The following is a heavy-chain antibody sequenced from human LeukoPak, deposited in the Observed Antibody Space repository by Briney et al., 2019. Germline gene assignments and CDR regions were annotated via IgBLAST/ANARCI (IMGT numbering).Heavy chain of an antibody. CDR3: ARGEPYYYYYMDV. CDR1: GYSISSGYY. Sequence: SETLSLTCTVSGYSISSGYYWGWIRQPPGKGLEWIGSIYHSGSTYYNPSLKSRVTISVDTSKSQFSLKLSSVTAADTAVYYCARGEPYYYYYMDVWGKGTTVTVSS. V-gene: IGHV4-38-2*02. CDR2: IYHSGST. J-gene: IGHJ6*03. D-gene: IGHD1-26*01.